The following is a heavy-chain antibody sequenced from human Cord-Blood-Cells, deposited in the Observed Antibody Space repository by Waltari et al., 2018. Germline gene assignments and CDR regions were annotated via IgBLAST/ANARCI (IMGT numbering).Heavy chain of an antibody. CDR2: INAGNGNT. V-gene: IGHV1-3*01. D-gene: IGHD2-2*01. Sequence: QVQLVQSGAEVKKPGASVKVSCKASGYTFTSYAMHWVRQAPGQRLEWMGWINAGNGNTKYSQKFQGRVTITRYTSASTAYMELSSLRSEDTAVYYCARDGGQYCSSTSCYYDAFDIWGQGTMVTVSS. CDR3: ARDGGQYCSSTSCYYDAFDI. CDR1: GYTFTSYA. J-gene: IGHJ3*02.